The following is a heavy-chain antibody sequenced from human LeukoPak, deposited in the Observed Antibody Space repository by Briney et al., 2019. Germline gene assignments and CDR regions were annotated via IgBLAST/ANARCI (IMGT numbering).Heavy chain of an antibody. D-gene: IGHD1-26*01. Sequence: GRSLRLSCAASGFTFSNHYMEWVRPAPRKGREWVGRSRNKANSYTIEYAASGKGRFTISRDDSKNSRYLQMNSLKTGDTAVYYCTTTAYSGSYSLDYWGQGTLVTVSS. V-gene: IGHV3-72*01. CDR2: SRNKANSYTI. J-gene: IGHJ4*02. CDR1: GFTFSNHY. CDR3: TTTAYSGSYSLDY.